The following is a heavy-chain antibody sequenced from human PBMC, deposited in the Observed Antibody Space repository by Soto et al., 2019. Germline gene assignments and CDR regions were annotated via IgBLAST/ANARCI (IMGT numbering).Heavy chain of an antibody. CDR2: ITXYNGNX. J-gene: IGHJ4*02. D-gene: IGHD2-15*01. Sequence: XSVKVSCKASGSTFTKYGISWVRQAPGQGLEWMGWITXYNGNXNYAKKTQGRXXMTTDKSXXTASMELRSLRSDETAVYYCARTPPLEPVHFDYWGQGTLVTVSS. V-gene: IGHV1-18*01. CDR3: ARTPPLEPVHFDY. CDR1: GSTFTKYG.